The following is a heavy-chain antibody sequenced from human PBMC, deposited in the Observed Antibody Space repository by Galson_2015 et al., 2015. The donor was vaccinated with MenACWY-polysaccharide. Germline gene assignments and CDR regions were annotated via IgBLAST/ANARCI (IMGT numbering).Heavy chain of an antibody. V-gene: IGHV3-48*04. J-gene: IGHJ4*02. Sequence: SLRLSCAASGFTVSSNFMSWVRQAPGKGPEWLSYINSNSHTMYYADSVKGRFTISRDNAKNSLYLQMNSLRAEDTAVYYCASLLSGNSPRDYWGQGTLVTVSS. CDR2: INSNSHTM. CDR3: ASLLSGNSPRDY. D-gene: IGHD3-22*01. CDR1: GFTVSSNF.